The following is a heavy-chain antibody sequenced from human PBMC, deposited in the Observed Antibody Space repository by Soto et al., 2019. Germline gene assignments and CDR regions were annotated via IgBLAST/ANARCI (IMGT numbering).Heavy chain of an antibody. CDR1: GGSISSSSYY. CDR3: ARQFSGVTADNWFDP. Sequence: QLQLQESGPGLVKPSETLSLTCTVSGGSISSSSYYWGWIRQPPGKGLEWIGSIYYSGSTYYNPSLKSRVTISVDTSKNQFSLKLSSVTAADTAVYYCARQFSGVTADNWFDPWGQGTLVTVSS. J-gene: IGHJ5*02. V-gene: IGHV4-39*01. CDR2: IYYSGST. D-gene: IGHD2-21*02.